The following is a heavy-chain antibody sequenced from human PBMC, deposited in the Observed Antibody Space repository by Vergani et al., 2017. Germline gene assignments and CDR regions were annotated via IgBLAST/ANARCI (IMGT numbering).Heavy chain of an antibody. J-gene: IGHJ4*02. V-gene: IGHV4-4*07. CDR2: IYTSEST. CDR3: AREYSSSVGFLAY. D-gene: IGHD6-6*01. CDR1: SGSISPYY. Sequence: QVQLQQSGPGLVKPSETLSLTCAVSSGSISPYYWSWIRQPAGKGLEWIGRIYTSESTNYNPSLKSRVTMSVDTSKNQFSLKLSSVTAADTAVYYCAREYSSSVGFLAYWGQGTLVTVSS.